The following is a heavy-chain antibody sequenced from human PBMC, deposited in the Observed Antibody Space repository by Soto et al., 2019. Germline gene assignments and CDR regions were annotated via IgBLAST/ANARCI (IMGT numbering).Heavy chain of an antibody. V-gene: IGHV3-23*01. D-gene: IGHD3-10*01. J-gene: IGHJ5*02. CDR3: AKDRSTYYLVPPFDP. CDR1: GFTFSSYA. CDR2: ISGSGGST. Sequence: PGWSLRLSCAASGFTFSSYAMSWVRQAPGKGLEWVSAISGSGGSTYYADSVKGRFTISRDNSKNTLYLQMNSLRAEDTAVYYCAKDRSTYYLVPPFDPWGQGTLVTVSS.